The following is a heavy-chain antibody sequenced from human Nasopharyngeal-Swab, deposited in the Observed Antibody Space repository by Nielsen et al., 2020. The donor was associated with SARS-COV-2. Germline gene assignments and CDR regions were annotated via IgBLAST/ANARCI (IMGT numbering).Heavy chain of an antibody. CDR3: ARDWWGWLPIGDAFDI. V-gene: IGHV3-21*01. D-gene: IGHD2-21*01. CDR1: GFTFSSYS. CDR2: ISSSSSYI. J-gene: IGHJ3*02. Sequence: GGSLRLSCAASGFTFSSYSMNWVRQAPGKGLEWVSSISSSSSYIYYADSVKGRFTISRDNAKNSLYLQMNSLRAEDTAVYYCARDWWGWLPIGDAFDIWGQGTMVTVSS.